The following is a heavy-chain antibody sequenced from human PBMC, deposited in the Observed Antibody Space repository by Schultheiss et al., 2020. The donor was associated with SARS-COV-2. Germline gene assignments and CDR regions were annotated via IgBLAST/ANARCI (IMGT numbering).Heavy chain of an antibody. CDR1: GFTLTTYA. CDR3: ATDSTVLVWFGAFVS. Sequence: GGSLRLSCAASGFTLTTYAMSWVRQAPGKGLEWVGRIKSKTDGGTAHYAPHVKGRFDISRDDSSNTLYLQMNSLKTEDTGVYYCATDSTVLVWFGAFVSWGQGTPVTVSS. J-gene: IGHJ4*02. V-gene: IGHV3-15*06. D-gene: IGHD3-10*01. CDR2: IKSKTDGGTA.